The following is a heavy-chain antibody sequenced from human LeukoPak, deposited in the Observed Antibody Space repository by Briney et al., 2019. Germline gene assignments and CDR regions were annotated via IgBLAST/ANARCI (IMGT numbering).Heavy chain of an antibody. CDR3: ARCPTVRLAFDI. Sequence: GGSLRLSCAASGFTFSSYAMHWVRQAPGKGLEWVAVISYDGSNKYYADSVKGRFTISRDNSKNTLYLQMNSLRSDDTAVYYCARCPTVRLAFDIWGQGTMVTVSS. V-gene: IGHV3-30-3*01. J-gene: IGHJ3*02. CDR1: GFTFSSYA. D-gene: IGHD4-11*01. CDR2: ISYDGSNK.